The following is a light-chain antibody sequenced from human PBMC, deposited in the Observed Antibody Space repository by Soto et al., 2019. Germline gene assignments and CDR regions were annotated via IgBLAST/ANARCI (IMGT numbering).Light chain of an antibody. V-gene: IGLV1-44*01. J-gene: IGLJ1*01. Sequence: QSVLTQPLSVSASPGQRVTIACSGGSSNIGSNTVAWYHHLPGTAPPRLILTAGHRPSGVPGRFSGSKSGTSASLAISGLQSEYEGDSCCSAWDNSLNGYVFGPGTQVTVL. CDR1: SSNIGSNT. CDR3: SAWDNSLNGYV. CDR2: TAG.